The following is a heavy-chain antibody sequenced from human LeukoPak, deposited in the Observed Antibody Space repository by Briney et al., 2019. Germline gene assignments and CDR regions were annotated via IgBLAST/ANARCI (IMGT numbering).Heavy chain of an antibody. V-gene: IGHV5-51*01. D-gene: IGHD2-8*02. J-gene: IGHJ5*02. CDR2: IYPGDSDT. Sequence: GESLKISCEGSGYSFTDYWIGWVRQMPGEGLEWMGIIYPGDSDTRYSPSFQGQITMSADKSLSTTYLQWSSLRASDTAIYYCARKKGYADAWWDSWGQGTLVTVSS. CDR3: ARKKGYADAWWDS. CDR1: GYSFTDYW.